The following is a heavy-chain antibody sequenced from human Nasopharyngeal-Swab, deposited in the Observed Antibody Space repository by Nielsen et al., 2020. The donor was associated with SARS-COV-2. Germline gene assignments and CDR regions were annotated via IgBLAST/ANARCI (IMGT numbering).Heavy chain of an antibody. V-gene: IGHV4-34*01. CDR3: ARCIAAAGPAPDY. CDR2: INRSGST. D-gene: IGHD6-13*01. CDR1: GGSFSGYY. J-gene: IGHJ4*02. Sequence: SETLSLTCAVYGGSFSGYYWSWIRQPPGKGLEWIGEINRSGSTNYNPSLKSRVTISVDTSKNQFSLKLSSVTAADTAVYYCARCIAAAGPAPDYWGQGTLVTVSS.